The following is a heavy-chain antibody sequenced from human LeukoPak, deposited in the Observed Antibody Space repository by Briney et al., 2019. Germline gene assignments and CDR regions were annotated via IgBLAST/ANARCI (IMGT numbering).Heavy chain of an antibody. D-gene: IGHD1-26*01. CDR1: GFTFSTYW. V-gene: IGHV3-7*01. CDR2: IKQDGSET. CDR3: ARRILGTITEGDWFDP. Sequence: QSGGSLRVSCAASGFTFSTYWMSWVRQAPGKGLEWVANIKQDGSETFYVDSVKGRFTISRDNAKNSLYLQMNSLRDEDTAVYYCARRILGTITEGDWFDPWGQGTLVTVSS. J-gene: IGHJ5*02.